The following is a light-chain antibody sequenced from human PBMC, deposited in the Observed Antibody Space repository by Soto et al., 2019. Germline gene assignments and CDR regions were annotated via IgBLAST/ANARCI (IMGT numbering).Light chain of an antibody. CDR2: DVS. Sequence: QSVLTQPRSVSGSPGQSVTISCTRTSSDVGGYNYVSWYQQHPGKAPKLMIYDVSKRPSGVPDRFSGSKSGNTASLTISGLQAEDEAYYYCCSYAGRYTFVFGTGTKVTVL. CDR3: CSYAGRYTFV. CDR1: SSDVGGYNY. V-gene: IGLV2-11*01. J-gene: IGLJ1*01.